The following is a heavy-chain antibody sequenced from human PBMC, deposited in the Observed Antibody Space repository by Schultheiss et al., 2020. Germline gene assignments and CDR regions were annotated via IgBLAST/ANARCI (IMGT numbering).Heavy chain of an antibody. J-gene: IGHJ4*02. Sequence: SETLSLTCTVSGGSISSSSYYWGWIRQPPGKGLEWIGSIYHSGSTNYNPSLKSRVTISVDKSKNQFSLKLSSVTAADTAVYYCATRPDYGDYVPDYWGQGILVTVSS. CDR1: GGSISSSSYY. D-gene: IGHD4-17*01. CDR2: IYHSGST. CDR3: ATRPDYGDYVPDY. V-gene: IGHV4-39*07.